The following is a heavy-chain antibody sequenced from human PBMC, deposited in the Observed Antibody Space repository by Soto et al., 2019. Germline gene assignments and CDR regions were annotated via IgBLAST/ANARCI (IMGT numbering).Heavy chain of an antibody. J-gene: IGHJ4*02. D-gene: IGHD3-16*01. Sequence: QVQLVQSGAEVKKPGASVKVSCKASGYTFTNFGISWVRQAPGQGLEWMGWISAYNGNTNYAQNFQGRVTMTTDTXXXXXXXXXXXXXSXXTAXXXXXRGGTPIDYWGQGTLVTVSS. CDR3: XRGGTPIDY. CDR1: GYTFTNFG. CDR2: ISAYNGNT. V-gene: IGHV1-18*01.